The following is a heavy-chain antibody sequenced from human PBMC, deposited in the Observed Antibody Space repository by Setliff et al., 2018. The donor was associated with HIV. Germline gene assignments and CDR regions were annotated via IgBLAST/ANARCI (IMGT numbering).Heavy chain of an antibody. CDR3: TRHWRGGLNY. Sequence: SETLSLTCTVSGGSISSGSYYWSWIRQPAGKGLEWIGRIYTSGSTNYNPSLKSRVTISVDTSKNQFSLKMSSVTAADTAVYYCTRHWRGGLNYWGQGTLVTVSS. CDR1: GGSISSGSYY. D-gene: IGHD1-1*01. V-gene: IGHV4-61*02. J-gene: IGHJ4*02. CDR2: IYTSGST.